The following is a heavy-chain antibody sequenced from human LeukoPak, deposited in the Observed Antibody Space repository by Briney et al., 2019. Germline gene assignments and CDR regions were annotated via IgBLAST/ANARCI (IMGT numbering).Heavy chain of an antibody. D-gene: IGHD1-1*01. CDR1: GFPFSNW. CDR3: VRDGNDGLNDWEY. CDR2: TNKDGSEK. V-gene: IGHV3-7*03. Sequence: PGGSLRLSCVASGFPFSNWMTWARQAPGKGLEWVANTNKDGSEKWYVDSVKGRFTISRDNAKNSLYLQMNSLKAGDTALYYCVRDGNDGLNDWEYWGQGALVTVSS. J-gene: IGHJ1*01.